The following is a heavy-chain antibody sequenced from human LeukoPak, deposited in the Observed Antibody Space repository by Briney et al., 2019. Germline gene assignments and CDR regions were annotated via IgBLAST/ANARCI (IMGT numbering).Heavy chain of an antibody. CDR1: GFIVSSNY. V-gene: IGHV3-53*01. J-gene: IGHJ4*02. D-gene: IGHD5-12*01. CDR2: IYSGGST. Sequence: GGSLRLSCAASGFIVSSNYMSWVRQAPGKGLEWVSVIYSGGSTYYADSVKGRFSISRDYSKNTVYLQMNSLRADDTAVYYCARGCGYSGCVPFDYWGQGTLVTVSS. CDR3: ARGCGYSGCVPFDY.